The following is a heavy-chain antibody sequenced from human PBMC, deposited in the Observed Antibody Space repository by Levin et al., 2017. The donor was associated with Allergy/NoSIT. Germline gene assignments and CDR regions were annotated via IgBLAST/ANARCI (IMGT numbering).Heavy chain of an antibody. D-gene: IGHD3-10*01. CDR1: GFTFSSYS. Sequence: PGGSLRLSCAASGFTFSSYSMNWVRQAPGKGLEWVSYISSSSSTIYYADSVKGRFTISRDNAKNSLYLQMNSLRAEDTAVYYCARDMVRGVIVLAYWGQGTLVTVSS. V-gene: IGHV3-48*01. J-gene: IGHJ4*02. CDR2: ISSSSSTI. CDR3: ARDMVRGVIVLAY.